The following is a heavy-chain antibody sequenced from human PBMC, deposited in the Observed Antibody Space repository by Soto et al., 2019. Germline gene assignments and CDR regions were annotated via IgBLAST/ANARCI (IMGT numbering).Heavy chain of an antibody. J-gene: IGHJ6*02. CDR3: ARGGSSGWYNYYYGMDV. CDR1: GGSISSYY. V-gene: IGHV4-59*01. Sequence: QVQLRESGPGLVKPSETLSLTCTVSGGSISSYYWSWIRQPPGKGLEWIGYIYYSGSTNYNPSLKSRVTISVDTSKNQFSLKLSSVTAADTAVYYCARGGSSGWYNYYYGMDVWGQGTTVTVSS. D-gene: IGHD6-19*01. CDR2: IYYSGST.